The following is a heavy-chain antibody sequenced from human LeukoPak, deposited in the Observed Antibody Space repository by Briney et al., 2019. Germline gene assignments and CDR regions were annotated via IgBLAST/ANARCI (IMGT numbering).Heavy chain of an antibody. Sequence: GGSLRLSCAASGFTFSSYAMSWVRQAPGKGLEWVGRSRNKASSYTTEYAASVEGRFTISRDVSESSLYLQMNSPKTEDTAVYYCTLQSTVTTDYWGQGTLVTVSS. CDR1: GFTFSSYA. CDR2: SRNKASSYTT. J-gene: IGHJ4*02. D-gene: IGHD4-17*01. CDR3: TLQSTVTTDY. V-gene: IGHV3-72*01.